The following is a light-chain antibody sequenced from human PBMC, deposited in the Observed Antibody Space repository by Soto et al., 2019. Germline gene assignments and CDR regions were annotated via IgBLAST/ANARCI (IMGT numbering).Light chain of an antibody. CDR2: SAS. J-gene: IGKJ1*01. CDR1: QDIGRW. V-gene: IGKV1-12*01. Sequence: DIPMTQSPSSMSASVGDRVTITCRASQDIGRWLAWYQQKPGKAPNLLISSASNLQSGVPPRFIGRRSGTDITLTINPLQPEDLASYYCQQATSSPPWTFGQGT. CDR3: QQATSSPPWT.